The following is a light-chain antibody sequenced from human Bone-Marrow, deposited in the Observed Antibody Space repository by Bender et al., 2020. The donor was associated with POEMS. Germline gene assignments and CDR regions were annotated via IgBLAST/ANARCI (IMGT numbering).Light chain of an antibody. Sequence: QSVLTQPPSASGTPGQSVIISCSGTDSNFGGNNVNWYQHLPGTAPRLVVYSNYQRPSGVPARFSGSNSGTTATLTITGVQAEDEADYYCQSADSSRTYYVFGTGTTVTVL. V-gene: IGLV1-44*01. CDR3: QSADSSRTYYV. CDR1: DSNFGGNN. J-gene: IGLJ1*01. CDR2: SNY.